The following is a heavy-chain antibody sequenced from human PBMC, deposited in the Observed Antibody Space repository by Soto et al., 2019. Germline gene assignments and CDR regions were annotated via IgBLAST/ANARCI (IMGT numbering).Heavy chain of an antibody. CDR1: GYTFTTYD. V-gene: IGHV1-8*01. D-gene: IGHD1-1*01. CDR2: MSPNSGAT. CDR3: ARGVDAGVDV. Sequence: GASVKVSCKASGYTFTTYDINWVRQATGQGLEWLGWMSPNSGATGYAQKFQGRVTMTRDTSMTTAYMELSNLRSEDTAMYYYARGVDAGVDVWGQGTTVTVSS. J-gene: IGHJ6*02.